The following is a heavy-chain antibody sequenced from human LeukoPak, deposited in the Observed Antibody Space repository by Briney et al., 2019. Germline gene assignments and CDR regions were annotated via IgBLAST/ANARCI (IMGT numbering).Heavy chain of an antibody. Sequence: GGSLRLSCAASGFTFSSYAMSWVRQAPGKWLEWVSAISGSGGSTYYADSVKGRFTISRDNSKNTLYLQMNSLRAEDTAVYYCAKDDYGSGTPTDYWGQGTLVTVSS. V-gene: IGHV3-23*01. D-gene: IGHD3-10*01. CDR1: GFTFSSYA. J-gene: IGHJ4*02. CDR2: ISGSGGST. CDR3: AKDDYGSGTPTDY.